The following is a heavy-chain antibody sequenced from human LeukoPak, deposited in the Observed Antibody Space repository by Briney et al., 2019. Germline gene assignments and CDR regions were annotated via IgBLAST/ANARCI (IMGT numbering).Heavy chain of an antibody. D-gene: IGHD3-9*01. Sequence: GGSLRLSCAASGFTFSSYWMHWVRQAPGKGLEWISRISSDESNTRYADSVKGRFTISRDNAKKTLYLQMNSLRADDTAVYYCTRDVWSTGWFDHWGQGTLVTVSS. J-gene: IGHJ5*02. CDR2: ISSDESNT. CDR1: GFTFSSYW. CDR3: TRDVWSTGWFDH. V-gene: IGHV3-74*01.